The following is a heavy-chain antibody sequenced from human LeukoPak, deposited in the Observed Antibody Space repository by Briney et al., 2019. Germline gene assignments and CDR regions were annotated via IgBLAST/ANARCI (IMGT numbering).Heavy chain of an antibody. Sequence: GGSLRLSCAASGFTLSSYSMNWVRQAPGKGLEWVSVIYSGGSTYYADSVKGRFTISRDNSKNTLYLQMNSLRAEDTAVYYCARTYYYGSVYYFDYWGQGTLVTVSS. V-gene: IGHV3-53*01. CDR1: GFTLSSYS. J-gene: IGHJ4*02. D-gene: IGHD3-10*01. CDR2: IYSGGST. CDR3: ARTYYYGSVYYFDY.